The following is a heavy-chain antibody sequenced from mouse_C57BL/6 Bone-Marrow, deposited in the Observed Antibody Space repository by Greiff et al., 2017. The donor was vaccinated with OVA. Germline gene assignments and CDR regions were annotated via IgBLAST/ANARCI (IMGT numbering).Heavy chain of an antibody. CDR1: GYTFTSYG. CDR3: ARLLGLRAMDD. V-gene: IGHV1-81*01. CDR2: IYPRSGYT. Sequence: QVQLQQSGAELARPGASVKLSCKASGYTFTSYGISWVKQRTGQGLEWIGEIYPRSGYTKYNQKFKDKATLTADNSSSTAYMQLSSLTSEDSAVYYCARLLGLRAMDDWGQGTSVTVAS. D-gene: IGHD3-1*01. J-gene: IGHJ4*01.